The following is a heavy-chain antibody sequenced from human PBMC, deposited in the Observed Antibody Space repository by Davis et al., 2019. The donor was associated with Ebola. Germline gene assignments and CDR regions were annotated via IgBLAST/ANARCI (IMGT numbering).Heavy chain of an antibody. CDR3: ARDGVRFLEWFHYYYYYGMDV. Sequence: GGSLRLSCAASGFTFSRYPMHYVRQAPGKGLEWVAVISYDGSIKYYADSVKGRFIISRDTSNNTLYLQMNSLTTEDTAIYFCARDGVRFLEWFHYYYYYGMDVWGQGTTVTVSS. V-gene: IGHV3-30-3*01. CDR2: ISYDGSIK. J-gene: IGHJ6*02. CDR1: GFTFSRYP. D-gene: IGHD3-3*01.